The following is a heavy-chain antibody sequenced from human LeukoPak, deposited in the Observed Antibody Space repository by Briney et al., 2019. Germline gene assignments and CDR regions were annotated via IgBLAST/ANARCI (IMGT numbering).Heavy chain of an antibody. V-gene: IGHV3-23*01. CDR1: GFTFSSYE. CDR2: ISGSDGTT. CDR3: AKVDNWKYGHHDY. J-gene: IGHJ4*02. Sequence: GGSLRLSCAASGFTFSSYELNWVRQAPGKGLEWVSAISGSDGTTYYADSVKGQFTISRDNSEYTLSLQMNSLRAEDTAVYYCAKVDNWKYGHHDYWGQGTLVTVSS. D-gene: IGHD1-1*01.